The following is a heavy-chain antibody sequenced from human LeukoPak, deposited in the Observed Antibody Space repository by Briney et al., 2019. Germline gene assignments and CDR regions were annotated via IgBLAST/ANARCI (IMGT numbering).Heavy chain of an antibody. CDR1: GASISSYY. CDR3: ARHARGGGAFDI. J-gene: IGHJ3*02. V-gene: IGHV4-4*07. D-gene: IGHD2-8*01. Sequence: SETLSLTCTVSGASISSYYWSWIRQPAGKGLEWIGRIYTSGSTNYNPSLKSRVTISVDTSKNQFSLKLSSVTAADTAVYYCARHARGGGAFDIWGQGTMVTVSS. CDR2: IYTSGST.